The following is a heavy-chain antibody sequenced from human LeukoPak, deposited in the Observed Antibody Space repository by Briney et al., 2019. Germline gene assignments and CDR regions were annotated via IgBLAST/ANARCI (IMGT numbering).Heavy chain of an antibody. Sequence: GGSLRLSCAASGFTFSRYSMNWVRQAPGKGLEWVSSISISSNYIYYPDSLKGRFTISRDNAKNSLYLQMNSLRAEDTAVYYCARGGVTRIMKDIYFDHWGQGILVTVSS. D-gene: IGHD2-15*01. CDR1: GFTFSRYS. J-gene: IGHJ4*02. CDR2: ISISSNYI. V-gene: IGHV3-21*01. CDR3: ARGGVTRIMKDIYFDH.